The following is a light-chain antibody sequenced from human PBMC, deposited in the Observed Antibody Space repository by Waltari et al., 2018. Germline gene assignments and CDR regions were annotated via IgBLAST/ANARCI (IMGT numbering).Light chain of an antibody. J-gene: IGKJ3*01. CDR1: QDLSSY. CDR3: QQLNNFPFT. Sequence: DIQLTQSPSFLSASVGDRVKITCRASQDLSSYFAWYQQKPGKAPKLLIYAASTLQSGVPSRFSGSGSGTEFTLTISSLQPEDFATYYCQQLNNFPFTFGPGTKVD. V-gene: IGKV1-9*01. CDR2: AAS.